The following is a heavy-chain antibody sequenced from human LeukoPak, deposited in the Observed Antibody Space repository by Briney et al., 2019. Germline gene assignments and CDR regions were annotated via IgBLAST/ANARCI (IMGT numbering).Heavy chain of an antibody. CDR1: GYTFTSYD. CDR2: MNPNSGNT. CDR3: ASFRHYNGSYSLDY. J-gene: IGHJ4*02. Sequence: GASVKVSCKASGYTFTSYDINWVRQATAQGLEWMGWMNPNSGNTGYAQKFQGRVTITRNTSISTAYMELSSLRSEDTAVYYCASFRHYNGSYSLDYWGQGTLVTVSS. D-gene: IGHD1-26*01. V-gene: IGHV1-8*03.